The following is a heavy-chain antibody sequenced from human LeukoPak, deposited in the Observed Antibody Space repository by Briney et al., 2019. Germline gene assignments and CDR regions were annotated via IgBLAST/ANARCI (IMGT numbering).Heavy chain of an antibody. D-gene: IGHD3-16*01. CDR3: ARGQFTFWYFDL. CDR1: GGSFSGYY. V-gene: IGHV4-34*01. CDR2: INHSGST. Sequence: SETLSLTCAVYGGSFSGYYWRWIRQPPGKGLEWVGEINHSGSTNYNPSLKSRVTISVDTSKNQFSLKLSSVTAADTAVYYCARGQFTFWYFDLWGRGTLVTVSS. J-gene: IGHJ2*01.